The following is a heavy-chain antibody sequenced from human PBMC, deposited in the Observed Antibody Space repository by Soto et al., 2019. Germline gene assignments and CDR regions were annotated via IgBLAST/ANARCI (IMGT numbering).Heavy chain of an antibody. D-gene: IGHD1-20*01. J-gene: IGHJ4*02. V-gene: IGHV3-74*01. Sequence: GGSLRLSCATSGFDFSNTWIHWVRQVPGQGLVWVSRINSDGSSIIYADSVKGRFTLSRDNAKNTVHLQMSSLRVEDTAVYYCAKDWYHTIDSWGQGIPVTVSS. CDR3: AKDWYHTIDS. CDR1: GFDFSNTW. CDR2: INSDGSSI.